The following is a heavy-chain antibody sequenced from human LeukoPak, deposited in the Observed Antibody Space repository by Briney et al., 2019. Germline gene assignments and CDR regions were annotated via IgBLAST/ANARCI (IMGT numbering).Heavy chain of an antibody. J-gene: IGHJ4*02. V-gene: IGHV3-74*01. CDR2: INSDGSST. CDR3: ATDEAATGRLDY. D-gene: IGHD1-1*01. CDR1: GFNFRNYW. Sequence: PGGSLRLSCAASGFNFRNYWMHWVRQAPGKGLVWVSRINSDGSSTSYADSVKGRFTISRGNAENTLYLQINSLRAEDTAVYYCATDEAATGRLDYWGQGTLVTDSS.